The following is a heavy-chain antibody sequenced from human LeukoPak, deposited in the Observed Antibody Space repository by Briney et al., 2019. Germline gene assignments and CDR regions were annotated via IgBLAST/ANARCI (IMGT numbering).Heavy chain of an antibody. CDR1: GFTFSSYA. V-gene: IGHV3-23*01. CDR3: AKIPPSRLSSWIDY. Sequence: GGSLRLSCAASGFTFSSYAMSWVRQAPGKGLEWVSAISGSGGSTYYADSVKGRFTISRDNSKNTRYLQMNSLRAEDTAVYYCAKIPPSRLSSWIDYWGQGTLVTVSS. D-gene: IGHD6-13*01. J-gene: IGHJ4*02. CDR2: ISGSGGST.